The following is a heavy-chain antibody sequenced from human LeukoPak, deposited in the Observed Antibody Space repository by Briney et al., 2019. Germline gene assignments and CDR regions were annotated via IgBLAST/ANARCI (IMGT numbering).Heavy chain of an antibody. Sequence: GGSLRLSCAASGLTFSSYSMNRVRQAPGKGLEWVSSISSRRSSIYYADSVKGRFTIYRDNAKNSLYLQMNSLRAEDTAVYYCAREITGEAFDIWGQGTMVTVSS. CDR2: ISSRRSSI. V-gene: IGHV3-21*01. CDR1: GLTFSSYS. J-gene: IGHJ3*02. CDR3: AREITGEAFDI. D-gene: IGHD7-27*01.